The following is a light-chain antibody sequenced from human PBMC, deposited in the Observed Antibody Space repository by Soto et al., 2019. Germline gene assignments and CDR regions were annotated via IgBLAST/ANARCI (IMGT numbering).Light chain of an antibody. CDR3: QQYSSSST. CDR1: HSVSPC. Sequence: DIRMTQSPSTLSASVGGRVTITCRASHSVSPCLACYQQKPGKAPKLLIYRTSILQNGVPARCSGRGSGTDFFLTISNLQPDDIATYYCQQYSSSSTFGQGNRVE. CDR2: RTS. J-gene: IGKJ1*01. V-gene: IGKV1-5*03.